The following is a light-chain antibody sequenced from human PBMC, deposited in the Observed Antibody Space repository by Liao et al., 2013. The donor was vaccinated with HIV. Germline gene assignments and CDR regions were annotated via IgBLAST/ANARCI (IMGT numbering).Light chain of an antibody. CDR1: KLGDKY. V-gene: IGLV3-1*01. J-gene: IGLJ2*01. CDR3: QAWDSSTVV. CDR2: QDT. Sequence: SYELTQSPSASVSPGQTASITCSGDKLGDKYVCWYQQKPGQSPVLVIYQDTKRPSGIPARFSGSNSGNTATLTISGTQAMDEADYYCQAWDSSTVVFGGGTKLTVL.